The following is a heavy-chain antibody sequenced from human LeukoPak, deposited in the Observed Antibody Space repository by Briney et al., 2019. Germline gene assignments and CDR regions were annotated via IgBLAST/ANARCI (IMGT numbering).Heavy chain of an antibody. D-gene: IGHD4-17*01. J-gene: IGHJ3*01. CDR2: IHYTGST. CDR3: ARVMTTATTWAFDV. V-gene: IGHV4-39*01. CDR1: GGSISSSSYY. Sequence: SETLSLTCTVSGGSISSSSYYWGWIRQPPGKGLEWIGSIHYTGSTYSNPSLKSRVTISEDTSKNQISLRLSSVTAADTAVYYCARVMTTATTWAFDVWGQGTMVTVFS.